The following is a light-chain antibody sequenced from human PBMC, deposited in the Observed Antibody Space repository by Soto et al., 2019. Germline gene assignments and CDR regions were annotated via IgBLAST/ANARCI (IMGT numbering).Light chain of an antibody. CDR1: QAVGYN. V-gene: IGKV3-15*01. CDR3: QQSYT. CDR2: GAS. J-gene: IGKJ2*01. Sequence: EVVMTQSPATLYVSPGERVTLSCRASQAVGYNLACYQHNPGQAPRLLIYGASTRVTGIPTRFSGSGSGTEFTLTISSLQSEDFAIYYCQQSYTFGQGTKLEIK.